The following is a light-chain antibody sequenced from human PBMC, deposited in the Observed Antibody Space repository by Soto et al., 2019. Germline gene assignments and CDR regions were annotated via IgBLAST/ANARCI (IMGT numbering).Light chain of an antibody. CDR1: SSDVRDYNY. V-gene: IGLV2-14*03. CDR3: SSYTNTSTWV. Sequence: QSVLTQPASVSGSPGQSITISCTGTSSDVRDYNYVSWYQQHPGKAPKVIIYEVTNRPSGVSDRFSGSKSGNTASLTISGLEAADDAEYYCSSYTNTSTWVFGGGIKLTVL. CDR2: EVT. J-gene: IGLJ3*02.